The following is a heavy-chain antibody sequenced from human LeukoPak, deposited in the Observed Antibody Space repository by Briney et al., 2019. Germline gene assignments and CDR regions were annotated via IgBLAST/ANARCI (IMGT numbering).Heavy chain of an antibody. CDR1: GFVLTEVS. Sequence: ASVKVSCKVSGFVLTEVSVHWVRQAPGKGLEWMASLDRETDETIYAQNFQGRVTMTEDTSTDTAYMEVRRLTSEDTALYFCITDHYNNHGNFGFWGQGTLLNVAS. CDR2: LDRETDET. CDR3: ITDHYNNHGNFGF. D-gene: IGHD4-11*01. V-gene: IGHV1-24*01. J-gene: IGHJ4*02.